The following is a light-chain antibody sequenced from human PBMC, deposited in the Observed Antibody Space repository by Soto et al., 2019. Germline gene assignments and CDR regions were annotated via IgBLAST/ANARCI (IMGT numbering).Light chain of an antibody. V-gene: IGLV2-14*03. CDR2: DVS. CDR1: SSDVGGYNY. Sequence: SVLTQPASVSGSPGQSITISCTGTSSDVGGYNYVSWYQQHPGKAPKLVIYDVSNRPSGVSNRFSGSKSGNTASLTISGLQAEDEADYYCSSYRRGSTFDVFVTVTKLTVL. J-gene: IGLJ1*01. CDR3: SSYRRGSTFDV.